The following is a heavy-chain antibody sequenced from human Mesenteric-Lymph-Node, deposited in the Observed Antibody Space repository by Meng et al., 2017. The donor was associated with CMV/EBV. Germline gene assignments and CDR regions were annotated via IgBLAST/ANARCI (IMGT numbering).Heavy chain of an antibody. CDR1: GHAIISGYY. V-gene: IGHV4-38-2*02. CDR3: ARGRVLLDY. CDR2: SYHTGTT. D-gene: IGHD2/OR15-2a*01. J-gene: IGHJ4*02. Sequence: SETLSLTCTVSGHAIISGYYWGWIRQSPGKGLEWIGSSYHTGTTYYNPSLKSRVTISVDTSKNQFSLKLSSVTAADTAVYYCARGRVLLDYWGQGTLVTVSS.